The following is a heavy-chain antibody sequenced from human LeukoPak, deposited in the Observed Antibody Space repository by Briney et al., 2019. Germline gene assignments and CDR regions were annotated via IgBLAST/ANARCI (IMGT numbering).Heavy chain of an antibody. CDR3: ARDQSASGWYY. V-gene: IGHV3-7*04. CDR2: IKEDGSEK. CDR1: GFTFSSFW. D-gene: IGHD6-19*01. Sequence: GTSVRLSCAASGFTFSSFWMSWVRQAPGKGLEWVANIKEDGSEKIYMDSVKGRFTISRDNAKKLVYLQMNSLRAEDTAVYYCARDQSASGWYYWGQGTLVTVSA. J-gene: IGHJ4*02.